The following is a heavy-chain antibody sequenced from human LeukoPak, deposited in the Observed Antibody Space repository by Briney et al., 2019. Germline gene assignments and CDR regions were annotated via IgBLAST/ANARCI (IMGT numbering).Heavy chain of an antibody. CDR1: GGTFSSYA. CDR3: ARGKIWSGYHPSYYMDV. J-gene: IGHJ6*03. V-gene: IGHV1-69*05. D-gene: IGHD3-3*01. CDR2: IIPIFGTA. Sequence: SVKVSCKASGGTFSSYAISWVRQAPGQGLEWMGGIIPIFGTANYAQKFQGRVTITTDESTSTAYMELSSLRSEDTAVYYCARGKIWSGYHPSYYMDVWGKGTTVTVSS.